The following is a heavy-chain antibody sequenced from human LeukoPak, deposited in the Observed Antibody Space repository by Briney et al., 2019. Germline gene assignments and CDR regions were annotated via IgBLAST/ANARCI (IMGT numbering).Heavy chain of an antibody. CDR3: ARPLSIVGATIGAFDI. V-gene: IGHV1-69*04. D-gene: IGHD1-26*01. CDR2: IIPILGIA. CDR1: GGTFSSYA. Sequence: GSSVKVSCKAFGGTFSSYAISWVRQAPGQGLEWMGRIIPILGIANYAQKFQGRVTITADKSTSTAYMELSSLRSEDTAVYYCARPLSIVGATIGAFDIWGQGTMVTVSS. J-gene: IGHJ3*02.